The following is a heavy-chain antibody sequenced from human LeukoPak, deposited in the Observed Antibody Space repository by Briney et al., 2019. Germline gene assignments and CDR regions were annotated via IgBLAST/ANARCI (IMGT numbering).Heavy chain of an antibody. V-gene: IGHV4-31*03. CDR2: IYYSGST. CDR1: GGSISSGDYF. J-gene: IGHJ4*02. Sequence: SQTLSLTCTVSGGSISSGDYFWSWIRQHPGKGLEWIGNIYYSGSTYYNPSLKSRVAISVDTSKNQFSLTVSSVTAADTAVYYCTRHAGADGSNWSYFDYWGQGTLVTVSS. CDR3: TRHAGADGSNWSYFDY. D-gene: IGHD6-13*01.